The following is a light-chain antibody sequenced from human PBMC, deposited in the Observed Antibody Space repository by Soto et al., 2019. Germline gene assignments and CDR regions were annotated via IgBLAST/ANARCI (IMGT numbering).Light chain of an antibody. CDR3: QQYSSSPLT. Sequence: EIVLTQSPGTLSLSIGERATLSCRASHSVSSSYLAWYQQKPGQAPRLLIYGASSRATGIPDRFSGSGSGTDFTLTISRLEPEDFAVYYCQQYSSSPLTFGGGTKVEIK. V-gene: IGKV3-20*01. CDR2: GAS. J-gene: IGKJ4*01. CDR1: HSVSSSY.